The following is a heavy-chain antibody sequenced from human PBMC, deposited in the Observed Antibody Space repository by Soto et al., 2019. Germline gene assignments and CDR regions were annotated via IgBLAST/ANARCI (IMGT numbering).Heavy chain of an antibody. J-gene: IGHJ2*01. CDR3: ARAGDGYRGDYSWYFDL. CDR1: GFTFSRHW. Sequence: EVQLVESGGGLVQPGGSLRLSCGASGFTFSRHWMSWVRQAPGKGLEWVANINQDGSEIYYVDSVKGRFTISRDNAKNPVHLRMSSLRDEDTAVYSCARAGDGYRGDYSWYFDLWGRGTLVTVSS. V-gene: IGHV3-7*01. CDR2: INQDGSEI. D-gene: IGHD2-21*02.